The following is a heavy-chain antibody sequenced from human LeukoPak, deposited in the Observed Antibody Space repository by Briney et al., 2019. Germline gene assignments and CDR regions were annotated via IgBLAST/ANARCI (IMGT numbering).Heavy chain of an antibody. D-gene: IGHD3-22*01. CDR1: GFTFSSYA. V-gene: IGHV3-23*01. CDR3: AIMHPYYDGSGYWVQ. Sequence: GGSLRLSCAASGFTFSSYAMSWVRQAPGKGLEWVSGISTSGGSTSDADSVKGRFTSSRDNPRNTLYMQLNSLRAEDTALYYCAIMHPYYDGSGYWVQWGQGTLVTVSS. CDR2: ISTSGGST. J-gene: IGHJ4*02.